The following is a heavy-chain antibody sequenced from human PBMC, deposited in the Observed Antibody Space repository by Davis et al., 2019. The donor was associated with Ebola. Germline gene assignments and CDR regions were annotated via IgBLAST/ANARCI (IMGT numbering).Heavy chain of an antibody. CDR3: ASALGIYSPPDY. CDR2: ISACNGNT. D-gene: IGHD5-12*01. CDR1: GYTFTSYG. Sequence: AASVKVSCKASGYTFTSYGISWVRQAPGQGLEWMGWISACNGNTNYAQKLQGRVTMTTDTSTSTAYMELRSLRSDDTAVYYCASALGIYSPPDYWGQGTLVTVSS. V-gene: IGHV1-18*01. J-gene: IGHJ4*02.